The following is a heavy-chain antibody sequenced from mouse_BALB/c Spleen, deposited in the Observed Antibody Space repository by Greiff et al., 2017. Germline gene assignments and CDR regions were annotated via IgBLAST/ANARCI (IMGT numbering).Heavy chain of an antibody. CDR3: AREGYGNYEAMDY. D-gene: IGHD2-10*02. CDR2: ISNGGGST. CDR1: GFTFSSYT. J-gene: IGHJ4*01. V-gene: IGHV5-12-2*01. Sequence: EVKLVESGGGLVQPGGSLKLSCAASGFTFSSYTMSWVRQTPEKRLEWVAYISNGGGSTYYPDTVKGRFTISRDNAKNTLYLQMSSLKSEDTAMYYCAREGYGNYEAMDYWGQGTSVTVSS.